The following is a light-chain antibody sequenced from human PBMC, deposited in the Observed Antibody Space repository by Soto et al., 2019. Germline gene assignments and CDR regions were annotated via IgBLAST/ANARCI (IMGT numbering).Light chain of an antibody. CDR3: LQDYNYPLT. J-gene: IGKJ4*01. CDR2: AAS. V-gene: IGKV1-6*01. CDR1: QDIRSY. Sequence: AIQMTQSPSSLSASVGDRVTITCRASQDIRSYLGWYQQEPGKAPKLLIYAASSLQSGVPSTFSGSGSGTDFTLTINSLQPEDFATYYCLQDYNYPLTLGGGTKVEIK.